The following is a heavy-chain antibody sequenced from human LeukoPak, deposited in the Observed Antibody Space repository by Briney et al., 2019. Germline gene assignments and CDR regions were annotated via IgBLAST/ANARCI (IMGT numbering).Heavy chain of an antibody. Sequence: GASVKVSCKASGYTFTGYFIHWVRQAPGQGLEWMGWISPNSGGTNYAQNFQGRVTMTRDTSISTAYMELNRLRSDDSAVYYCARDAYSGYDYPTNPGLDYWGQGTLVTVSS. CDR3: ARDAYSGYDYPTNPGLDY. V-gene: IGHV1-2*02. D-gene: IGHD5-12*01. CDR2: ISPNSGGT. J-gene: IGHJ4*02. CDR1: GYTFTGYF.